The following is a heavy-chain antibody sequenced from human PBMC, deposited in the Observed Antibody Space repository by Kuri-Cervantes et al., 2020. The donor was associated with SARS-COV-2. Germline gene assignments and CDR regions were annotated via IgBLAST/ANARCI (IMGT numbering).Heavy chain of an antibody. CDR2: MNPDSGNT. CDR3: ARDHSSRALGTPPYYMDV. D-gene: IGHD6-13*01. J-gene: IGHJ6*03. V-gene: IGHV1-8*03. Sequence: ASVKVSCKASGYTFTSYDINWVRQATGQGLEWMGWMNPDSGNTGYAQKFQGRLTITRDNSIGTAYMELSSLRSEDTAVYYYARDHSSRALGTPPYYMDVWGKGTTVTVSS. CDR1: GYTFTSYD.